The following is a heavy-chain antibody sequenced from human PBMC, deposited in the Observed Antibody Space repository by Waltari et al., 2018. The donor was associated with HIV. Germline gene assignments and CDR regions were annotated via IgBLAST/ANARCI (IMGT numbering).Heavy chain of an antibody. J-gene: IGHJ4*02. CDR3: ARSLQYYGSGRFDF. CDR1: GLAFTSYW. Sequence: EVQLVESGGGLVQPGGSLRLSCTASGLAFTSYWMHWVRQVPGKGLVWGSGINSDGRRRTYADSLRGRFTISRDNAKNTLLLQMNSLRVEDTALYYCARSLQYYGSGRFDFWGQGTLVAGSS. D-gene: IGHD3-10*01. CDR2: INSDGRRR. V-gene: IGHV3-74*03.